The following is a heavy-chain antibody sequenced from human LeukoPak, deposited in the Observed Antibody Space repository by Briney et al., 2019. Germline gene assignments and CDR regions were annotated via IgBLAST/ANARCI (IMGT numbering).Heavy chain of an antibody. J-gene: IGHJ4*02. V-gene: IGHV3-48*04. CDR3: ARSGGWGFDY. CDR2: ISSSSSTI. D-gene: IGHD3-16*01. Sequence: GGSLRLSCAASGFTFSSYSMNWVREAPGKGLEWVSYISSSSSTIYYADSVKGRFTISRDNSKNSLYLQMNSLRAEDTAVYYCARSGGWGFDYWGQGTLVTVSS. CDR1: GFTFSSYS.